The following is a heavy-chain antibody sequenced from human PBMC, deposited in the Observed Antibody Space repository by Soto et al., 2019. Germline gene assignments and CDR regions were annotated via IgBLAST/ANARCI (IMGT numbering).Heavy chain of an antibody. CDR3: ASNRLRLGELSLIGSFDY. V-gene: IGHV3-30*15. CDR1: GFTFTSYA. J-gene: IGHJ4*02. Sequence: QVQLVESGGSVVQPGRSLRLSCEASGFTFTSYAMHWVSQAPGKGLEWVAVISYDGINEYYADSVKGRFTISRDNSKNTLFMQMSSLRVEDTAVYYCASNRLRLGELSLIGSFDYWGQGTMVTVSS. D-gene: IGHD3-16*02. CDR2: ISYDGINE.